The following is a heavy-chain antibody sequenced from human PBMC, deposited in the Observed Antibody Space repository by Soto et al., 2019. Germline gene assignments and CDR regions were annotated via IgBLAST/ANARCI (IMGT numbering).Heavy chain of an antibody. CDR2: TYYRSKWYN. D-gene: IGHD2-2*01. V-gene: IGHV6-1*01. CDR3: ARLGYCSSTSCSGGGMDV. Sequence: SQTLSLTCAISGDSVSSNSAAWNWIRQSPSRGLEWLGRTYYRSKWYNDYAVSVKSRITINPDTSKNQFSLQLNSVTPEDTAVYYCARLGYCSSTSCSGGGMDVWGQGITVTVSS. CDR1: GDSVSSNSAA. J-gene: IGHJ6*02.